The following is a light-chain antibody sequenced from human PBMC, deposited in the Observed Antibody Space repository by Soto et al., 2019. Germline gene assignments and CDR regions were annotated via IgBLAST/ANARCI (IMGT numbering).Light chain of an antibody. CDR3: QHYNGYPYT. J-gene: IGKJ3*01. V-gene: IGKV1-5*01. CDR2: DAS. Sequence: DIQLTRSNTPLSPCIAARVTINCRASQSIDNWLAWYQQKPGKAPQLLIYDASRVKTGVPSRFTASGSGTEFTLTINTLQADDSATYFCQHYNGYPYTFGPGTKVDIK. CDR1: QSIDNW.